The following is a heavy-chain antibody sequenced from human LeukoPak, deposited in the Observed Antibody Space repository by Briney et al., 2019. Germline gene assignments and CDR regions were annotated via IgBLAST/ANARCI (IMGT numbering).Heavy chain of an antibody. Sequence: PGESLRLSCAAFSGFAMSWVRQAPGKGLEWVSAINGRGDDTYYPDSVKGRFTISRDNSNNTLYLQMNSLRAEDTAVYYCAKGHRSSSSFFDSWGQGIPVTVSS. CDR1: SGFA. D-gene: IGHD6-19*01. CDR3: AKGHRSSSSFFDS. J-gene: IGHJ4*02. V-gene: IGHV3-23*01. CDR2: INGRGDDT.